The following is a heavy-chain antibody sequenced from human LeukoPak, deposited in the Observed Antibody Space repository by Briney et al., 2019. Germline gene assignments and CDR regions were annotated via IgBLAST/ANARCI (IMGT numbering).Heavy chain of an antibody. J-gene: IGHJ4*02. Sequence: GGSLRLSCAASGFTFTTSSMNWVRQAPGKGLEWVSSISSSSIYIYYADSVKGRFTISRDNAKNSLYLQMNSLRAEDTAVYYCARLYSSGWHYFDYWGQGTLVTVSS. V-gene: IGHV3-21*01. CDR1: GFTFTTSS. CDR2: ISSSSIYI. CDR3: ARLYSSGWHYFDY. D-gene: IGHD6-19*01.